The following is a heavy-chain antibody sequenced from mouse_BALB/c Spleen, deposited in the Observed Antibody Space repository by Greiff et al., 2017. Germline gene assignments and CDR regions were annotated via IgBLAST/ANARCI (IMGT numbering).Heavy chain of an antibody. CDR3: ARFDGYPFAY. J-gene: IGHJ3*01. D-gene: IGHD2-3*01. V-gene: IGHV1-80*01. CDR1: GYVFSSYW. CDR2: IYPGDGDT. Sequence: LVESGAELVRPGSSVKISCKASGYVFSSYWMNWVKQRPGQGLEWIGQIYPGDGDTKYSGKFKGKATLTADKSSSTAYMQLSSLTSEDSAVYFCARFDGYPFAYWGQGTLVTVSA.